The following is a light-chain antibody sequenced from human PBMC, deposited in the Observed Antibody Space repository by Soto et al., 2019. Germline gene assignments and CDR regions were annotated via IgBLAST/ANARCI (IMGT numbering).Light chain of an antibody. CDR2: AAS. V-gene: IGKV1-9*01. CDR1: QGITSY. CDR3: QQLYSYPIT. Sequence: DIQLTQSPSFLSASVGDRVTITCRASQGITSYLAWYQQKPGKAPKLLIYAASTLHSGVPSRFSGSGSGTEFTLTISSLQPEDFATYYCQQLYSYPITFGQGTRREIK. J-gene: IGKJ5*01.